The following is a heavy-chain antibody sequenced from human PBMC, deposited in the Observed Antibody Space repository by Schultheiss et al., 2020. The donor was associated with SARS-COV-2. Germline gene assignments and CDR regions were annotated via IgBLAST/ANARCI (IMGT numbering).Heavy chain of an antibody. CDR1: GFTVSSHY. J-gene: IGHJ3*02. CDR3: ASLVAYDAFDI. CDR2: IYSGGST. D-gene: IGHD5-12*01. V-gene: IGHV3-53*01. Sequence: GGSLRLSCAASGFTVSSHYMTWVRQAPGKGLEWVSVIYSGGSTYYADSVKGRFTISRDNAKNSLYLQMNSLRAEDTAVYYCASLVAYDAFDIWGQGTMVTVSS.